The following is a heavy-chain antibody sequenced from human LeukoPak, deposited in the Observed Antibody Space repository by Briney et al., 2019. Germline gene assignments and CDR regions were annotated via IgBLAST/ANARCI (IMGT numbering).Heavy chain of an antibody. CDR1: GGSISRSSYD. Sequence: SETPSLTCAVSGGSISRSSYDWGWIRQSPGEGLELIGTVYYSGNTYYNPSLKSRVTISVDTSKNQFSLKLSSVTAADTAVYYCARDVKAAAGSEDSWGQGTLVTVSS. J-gene: IGHJ4*02. CDR2: VYYSGNT. CDR3: ARDVKAAAGSEDS. V-gene: IGHV4-39*01. D-gene: IGHD6-13*01.